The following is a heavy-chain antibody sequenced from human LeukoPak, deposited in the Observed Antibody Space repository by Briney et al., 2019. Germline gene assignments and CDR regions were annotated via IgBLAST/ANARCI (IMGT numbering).Heavy chain of an antibody. V-gene: IGHV3-23*01. CDR1: GFSFSSYA. CDR3: AKAPVTSCRGAFCYPFDY. J-gene: IGHJ4*02. D-gene: IGHD2-15*01. Sequence: TGGSLRLSCATSGFSFSSYAMSWVRQAPGKGLEWVSAVSSSDDGRYYAASVRGRFTISRDTSRSTLYLQMNSLRAEDAAVYYCAKAPVTSCRGAFCYPFDYWGQGTLVTVSS. CDR2: VSSSDDGR.